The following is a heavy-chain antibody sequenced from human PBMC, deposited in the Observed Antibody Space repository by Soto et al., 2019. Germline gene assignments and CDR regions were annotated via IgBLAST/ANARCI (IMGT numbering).Heavy chain of an antibody. CDR3: ARSPDSSGYYPRRYYYGMDV. CDR1: GGSISSSYW. V-gene: IGHV4-4*02. J-gene: IGHJ6*02. CDR2: IYHSGST. D-gene: IGHD3-22*01. Sequence: SETLSLTCAVSGGSISSSYWWSWVRQPPGKGLEWIGEIYHSGSTNYNPSLKSRVTISVDKSKNQFSLKLSSVTAADTAVYYCARSPDSSGYYPRRYYYGMDVWGQGTTVTVSS.